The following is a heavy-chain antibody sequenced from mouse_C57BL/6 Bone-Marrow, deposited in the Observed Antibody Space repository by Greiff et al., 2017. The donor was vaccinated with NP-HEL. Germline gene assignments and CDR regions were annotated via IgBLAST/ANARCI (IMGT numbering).Heavy chain of an antibody. Sequence: VQLQQSGAELVKPGASVKISCKASGYAFSSYWMNWVKQRPGKGLEWIGQIYPGDGDTNYNGKFKGKATLTADKSSSTAYMQLSSLTSEDSAVYFCARFYDYDVGHFDYWGQGTTLTVSS. CDR3: ARFYDYDVGHFDY. CDR2: IYPGDGDT. D-gene: IGHD2-4*01. CDR1: GYAFSSYW. J-gene: IGHJ2*01. V-gene: IGHV1-80*01.